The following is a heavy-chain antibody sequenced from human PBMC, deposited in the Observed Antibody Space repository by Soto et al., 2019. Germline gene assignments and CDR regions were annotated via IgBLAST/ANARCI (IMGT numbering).Heavy chain of an antibody. V-gene: IGHV3-11*06. J-gene: IGHJ5*02. CDR2: ISPGSRYP. CDR3: VRGGGGGLFDP. Sequence: QVQLVESGGGLVTPGGSLRLSCASSGFTFSDYYMSWIRQAPGKGLESLSYISPGSRYPAYADSVKGRFTISRDNARRSLSLQMNSLTVDDTAIYYCVRGGGGGLFDPWGQGSMVTVSS. D-gene: IGHD2-15*01. CDR1: GFTFSDYY.